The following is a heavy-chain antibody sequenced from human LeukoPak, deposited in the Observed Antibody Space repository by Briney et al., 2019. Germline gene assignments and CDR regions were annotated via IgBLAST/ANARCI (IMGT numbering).Heavy chain of an antibody. J-gene: IGHJ5*02. Sequence: GGSLRLSCAASGFTFSSYSMNWVRQAPGKGLEWVSYTSSSSSTIYYADSVKGRFTISRDNAKNSLYLQMNSLRAEDTAVYYCASLKGYCSSTSCYTYNWFDPWGQGTLVTVSS. CDR2: TSSSSSTI. V-gene: IGHV3-48*01. CDR1: GFTFSSYS. CDR3: ASLKGYCSSTSCYTYNWFDP. D-gene: IGHD2-2*02.